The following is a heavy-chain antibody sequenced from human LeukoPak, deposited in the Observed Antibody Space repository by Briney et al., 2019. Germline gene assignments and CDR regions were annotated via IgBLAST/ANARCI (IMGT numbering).Heavy chain of an antibody. Sequence: GGSLRLSCAASGFIFSDYEMNWVRQAPGKGLEWLSYIKSGGGPKFYADSVKGRFTISRDNSKNTLYLQMNSLRAEDTAVYYCARVFIATIHPPDYWGQGTLVTVSS. CDR1: GFIFSDYE. CDR3: ARVFIATIHPPDY. V-gene: IGHV3-48*03. CDR2: IKSGGGPK. J-gene: IGHJ4*02. D-gene: IGHD5-24*01.